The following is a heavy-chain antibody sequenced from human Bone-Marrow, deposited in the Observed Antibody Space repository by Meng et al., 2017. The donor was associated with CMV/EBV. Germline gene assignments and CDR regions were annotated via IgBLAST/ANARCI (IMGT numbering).Heavy chain of an antibody. CDR2: IYSGGST. V-gene: IGHV3-53*01. CDR3: ARSIKLMVYAD. D-gene: IGHD2-8*01. CDR1: GFTVSSNY. J-gene: IGHJ4*02. Sequence: GESLKISCAASGFTVSSNYMSWVRQAPGKGLEWVSVIYSGGSTYYADSVKGRFTISRDNSKNTLYLQMNSLRAEDTAVYYCARSIKLMVYADWGQGTLVPVSS.